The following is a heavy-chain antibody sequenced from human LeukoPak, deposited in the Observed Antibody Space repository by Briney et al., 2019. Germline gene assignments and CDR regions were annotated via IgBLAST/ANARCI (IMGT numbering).Heavy chain of an antibody. CDR1: KYW. J-gene: IGHJ4*02. V-gene: IGHV3-7*01. CDR2: INPDGSGK. D-gene: IGHD1-26*01. CDR3: ASWEAGCNS. Sequence: KYWRSWVRPVHGKRLDWVANINPDGSGKRYVDSVKGRFTIARDNADNSLSLQMNSLRAEDTAVYYCASWEAGCNSWGQGTLVTVSS.